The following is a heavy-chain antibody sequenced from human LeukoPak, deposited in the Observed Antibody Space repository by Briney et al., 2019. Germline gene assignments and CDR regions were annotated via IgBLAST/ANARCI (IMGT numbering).Heavy chain of an antibody. Sequence: SETLSLTCTVSGGSISSGDYYWSWIRQPPGKGLEWIGYIYYSGSAYYNPSLKSRVTISVDTSKNQFSLKLSSVTAADTAVYYCAREGRYYRPPDYWGQGTLVTVSS. CDR3: AREGRYYRPPDY. D-gene: IGHD3-22*01. V-gene: IGHV4-30-4*08. CDR2: IYYSGSA. CDR1: GGSISSGDYY. J-gene: IGHJ4*02.